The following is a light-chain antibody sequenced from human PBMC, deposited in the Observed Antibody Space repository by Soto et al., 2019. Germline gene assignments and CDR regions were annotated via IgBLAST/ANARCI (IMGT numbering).Light chain of an antibody. CDR3: QQYGSSPWA. V-gene: IGKV3-20*01. CDR2: GAS. Sequence: EIVLTQSPGTLSLSPGERATLSCRASQSVSSSYLAWYQQKPGQAPRLLIYGASSRATGIPDRFSGRGSGTDFTLTNSRLEPEDFAVYYCQQYGSSPWAFGPGTKVDIK. CDR1: QSVSSSY. J-gene: IGKJ1*01.